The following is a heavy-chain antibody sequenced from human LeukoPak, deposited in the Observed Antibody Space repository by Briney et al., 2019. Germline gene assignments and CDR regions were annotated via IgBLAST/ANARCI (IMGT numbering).Heavy chain of an antibody. CDR3: GSSSGRNNWFDS. J-gene: IGHJ5*01. V-gene: IGHV3-7*01. D-gene: IGHD6-6*01. Sequence: PGGSLRLSCAASGFTFSNYWMSWVRQAPGKGLEWVANIKEDGSEKYYVDSVKGRFTISRDNAKNSLYLQMNSLRAEDTAVYYCGSSSGRNNWFDSWGQGTLVIVSS. CDR2: IKEDGSEK. CDR1: GFTFSNYW.